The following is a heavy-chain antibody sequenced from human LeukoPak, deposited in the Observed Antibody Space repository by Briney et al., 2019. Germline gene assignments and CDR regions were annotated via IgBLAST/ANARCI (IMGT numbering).Heavy chain of an antibody. V-gene: IGHV1-46*01. CDR3: ARDQEAFDY. CDR2: IYPRDGST. J-gene: IGHJ4*02. Sequence: ASVKVSCKASGYTFTGYYMHWVRQAPGQGLEWMGMIYPRDGSTSYAQKFQGRVTATRDTSTSTVHMELSGLRSEDTAVYYCARDQEAFDYWGQGTLVTVSS. CDR1: GYTFTGYY.